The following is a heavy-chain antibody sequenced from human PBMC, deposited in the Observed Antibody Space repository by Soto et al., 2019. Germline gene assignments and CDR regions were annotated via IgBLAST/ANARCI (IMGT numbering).Heavy chain of an antibody. CDR3: ARGGSSSLGYYYYYYYMDV. CDR1: GFTFSSYW. V-gene: IGHV3-7*01. D-gene: IGHD6-6*01. J-gene: IGHJ6*03. CDR2: IKQDGSEK. Sequence: GGSLRLSCAASGFTFSSYWMSWVRQAPGKGLEWVANIKQDGSEKYYVDSVKGRFTISRDNAKNSLYLQMNSLRAKDTAVYYCARGGSSSLGYYYYYYYMDVWGKGTTVTVSS.